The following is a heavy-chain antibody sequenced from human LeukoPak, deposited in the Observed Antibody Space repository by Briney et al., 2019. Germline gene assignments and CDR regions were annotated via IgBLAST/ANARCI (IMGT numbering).Heavy chain of an antibody. D-gene: IGHD6-13*01. CDR3: AKQPSTHSSSWYPFDY. Sequence: GGSLRLSCAASGFTFSSYAMSWVRQAPGKGLEWVSAINGSGGSTYYADSVKGRFTISRDNSKNTLYLQMNSLRAEDTAVYYCAKQPSTHSSSWYPFDYWGQGTLVTVSS. V-gene: IGHV3-23*01. CDR1: GFTFSSYA. J-gene: IGHJ4*02. CDR2: INGSGGST.